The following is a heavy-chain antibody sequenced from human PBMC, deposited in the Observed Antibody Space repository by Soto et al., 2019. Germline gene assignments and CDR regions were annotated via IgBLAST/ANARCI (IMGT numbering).Heavy chain of an antibody. Sequence: QVQLVESGGGVVQPGRSLRLSCAASGFTFSSYAMHWVRQAPGKGLEWVAVISYDGSNKYYADSVKGRFTISRDNSKNTQYLQINSVRAEDMAVYYCARDGIAAWDYYYSGMDVWGQGTTVTVSS. CDR1: GFTFSSYA. V-gene: IGHV3-30-3*01. CDR2: ISYDGSNK. CDR3: ARDGIAAWDYYYSGMDV. D-gene: IGHD6-6*01. J-gene: IGHJ6*02.